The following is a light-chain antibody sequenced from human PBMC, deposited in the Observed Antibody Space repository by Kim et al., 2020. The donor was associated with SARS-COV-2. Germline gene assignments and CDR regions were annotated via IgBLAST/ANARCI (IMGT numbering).Light chain of an antibody. CDR1: QNIDTY. CDR3: QQRNSWPPAVT. J-gene: IGKJ4*01. CDR2: DAS. Sequence: PWDRATRSCRSSQNIDTYLAWYQQRPGQAPRLLVYDASNRATGVPDRFSGSGSGTDFTLTISSLEPEDFSIYYCQQRNSWPPAVTFGGVTKMDIK. V-gene: IGKV3-11*01.